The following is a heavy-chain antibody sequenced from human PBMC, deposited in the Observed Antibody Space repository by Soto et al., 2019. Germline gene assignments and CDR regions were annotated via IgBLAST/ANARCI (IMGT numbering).Heavy chain of an antibody. D-gene: IGHD5-12*01. Sequence: QVQLQESGPGLVKPSETLSLTCTVSGDSISGYHWNWIRQPPGQGVEWIGYIHNSGSTTYNSSLNIRVTISIDTPKQQYSMKLKTVTAADPAVYYGERDPVDGYAFFDYWGKGTLVSVSS. J-gene: IGHJ4*02. CDR2: IHNSGST. CDR1: GDSISGYH. V-gene: IGHV4-59*01. CDR3: ERDPVDGYAFFDY.